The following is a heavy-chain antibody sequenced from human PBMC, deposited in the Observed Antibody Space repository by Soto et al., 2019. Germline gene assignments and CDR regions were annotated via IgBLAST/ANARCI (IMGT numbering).Heavy chain of an antibody. Sequence: PSETLSLTCAVASGSITRSNSWSWGRQPPGKGLEWIGEIYYSGSTNYNPSLKSRVTISVDTSKNQFSLKLSSVTAADTAVYYCARHFWSTSHYYYYYYMDVWGKGTTVTVSS. J-gene: IGHJ6*03. CDR3: ARHFWSTSHYYYYYYMDV. CDR2: IYYSGST. V-gene: IGHV4-4*02. D-gene: IGHD3-3*02. CDR1: SGSITRSNS.